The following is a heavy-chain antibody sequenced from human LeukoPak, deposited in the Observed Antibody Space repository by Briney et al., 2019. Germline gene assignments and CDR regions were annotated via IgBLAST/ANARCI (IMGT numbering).Heavy chain of an antibody. J-gene: IGHJ4*02. V-gene: IGHV3-48*02. CDR1: GFTFSSYA. D-gene: IGHD3-10*01. CDR3: ARDFRSRWSFDYFDY. CDR2: ISSSSSTI. Sequence: PGGSLRLSCAASGFTFSSYAMSWVRQAPGKGLEWVSYISSSSSTIYYADSVKGRFTISRDNAKNSLYLQMNSLRDEDTAVYYCARDFRSRWSFDYFDYWGQGTLVTVSS.